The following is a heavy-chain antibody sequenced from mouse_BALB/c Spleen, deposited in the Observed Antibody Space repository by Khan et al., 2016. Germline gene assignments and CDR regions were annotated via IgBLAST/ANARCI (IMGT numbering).Heavy chain of an antibody. CDR1: GYSITSDYA. V-gene: IGHV3-2*02. J-gene: IGHJ2*01. Sequence: EVQLQESGPGLVKPSQSLSLTCTVTGYSITSDYAWNWIRQFPGNKLEWMGYISYSGSTSYKPSLKSRVTNTRTTSKNHFVLQLNSVNSEDTATCYCAGLYYTGPLYYFDYWGQGTPLTVSS. CDR2: ISYSGST. CDR3: AGLYYTGPLYYFDY. D-gene: IGHD2-1*01.